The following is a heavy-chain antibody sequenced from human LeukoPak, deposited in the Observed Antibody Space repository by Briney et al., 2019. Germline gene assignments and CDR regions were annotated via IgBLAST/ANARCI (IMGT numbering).Heavy chain of an antibody. CDR1: GFTFNSYT. Sequence: GGSLRLSCTASGFTFNSYTVSWVREAPGKGLEWVASISGSTNYIYHAASVKGRFSISRDDAQSALYLQMNSLKDEDTAVYYCARSRSSSPYDKNLNYWGQGTLVTVSS. V-gene: IGHV3-21*01. J-gene: IGHJ4*02. D-gene: IGHD3-10*01. CDR3: ARSRSSSPYDKNLNY. CDR2: ISGSTNYI.